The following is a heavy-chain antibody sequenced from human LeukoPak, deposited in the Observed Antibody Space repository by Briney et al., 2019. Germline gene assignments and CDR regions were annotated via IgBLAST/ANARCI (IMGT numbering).Heavy chain of an antibody. V-gene: IGHV3-48*03. Sequence: GGSLRLSCAASVFTFTTCEMNWVRQAPGRGREWISYISSGGGTYYADSVKGRFTISRDNAKNSLYLQMNSLRAEDTAVYYCARDQAYGGHYYTFDYWGQGTLVTVSS. CDR2: ISSGGGT. J-gene: IGHJ4*02. CDR1: VFTFTTCE. CDR3: ARDQAYGGHYYTFDY. D-gene: IGHD3-22*01.